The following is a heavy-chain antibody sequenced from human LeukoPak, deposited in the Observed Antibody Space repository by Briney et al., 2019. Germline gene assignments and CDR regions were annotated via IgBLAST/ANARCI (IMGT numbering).Heavy chain of an antibody. CDR2: IYYSGNT. CDR1: GGSISSYY. V-gene: IGHV4-59*01. CDR3: ARDKGEYYDSSGYLDY. D-gene: IGHD3-22*01. J-gene: IGHJ4*02. Sequence: PSETLSLTCTVSGGSISSYYWSWIRQPPGKGLEWIGYIYYSGNTNCNPALKSRVTMSVDTSKSQFSLKLSSVTAADTAVYYCARDKGEYYDSSGYLDYWGQGTLVTVSS.